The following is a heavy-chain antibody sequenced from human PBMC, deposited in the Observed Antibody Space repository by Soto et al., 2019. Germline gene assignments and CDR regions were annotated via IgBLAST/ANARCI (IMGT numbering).Heavy chain of an antibody. V-gene: IGHV4-30-4*01. D-gene: IGHD3-10*01. Sequence: SETLSLTCTVSGGSISSGDYYWSWIRQPPGKGLEWIGYIYYSGSTYYNPSLKSRVTISVDTSKNQFSLKLSSVTAADTAVYYCARDPFYYGSGSYWFDPWGQGTLVTVSS. CDR2: IYYSGST. J-gene: IGHJ5*02. CDR3: ARDPFYYGSGSYWFDP. CDR1: GGSISSGDYY.